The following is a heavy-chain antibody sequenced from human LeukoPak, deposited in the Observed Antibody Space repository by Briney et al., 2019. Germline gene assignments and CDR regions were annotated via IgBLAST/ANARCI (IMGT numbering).Heavy chain of an antibody. CDR2: MNPNSGNT. CDR3: ARGAGRYCSSTSCYSNWFDP. J-gene: IGHJ5*02. V-gene: IGHV1-8*03. D-gene: IGHD2-2*01. CDR1: GYTFTSYD. Sequence: ASVKVSCKASGYTFTSYDINWVRQATGQGLEWRGWMNPNSGNTGYAQKFQGRVTITRNTSISTAYMELSSLRSEDTAVYYCARGAGRYCSSTSCYSNWFDPWGQGTLVTVSS.